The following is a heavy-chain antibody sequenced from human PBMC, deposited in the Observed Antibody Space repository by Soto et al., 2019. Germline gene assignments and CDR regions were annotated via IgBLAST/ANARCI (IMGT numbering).Heavy chain of an antibody. CDR2: IYYSGTT. V-gene: IGHV4-59*08. CDR1: GGSISSYY. CDR3: ARLNAGTTYYYYGMDV. J-gene: IGHJ6*02. D-gene: IGHD1-7*01. Sequence: SETLSLTCTVSGGSISSYYWSWIRRPPGKGLEWIGYIYYSGTTNYNPSLKSRVTISVDTSKNQFSLKLSSVTAADTAVYYCARLNAGTTYYYYGMDVWGQGTTVTVSS.